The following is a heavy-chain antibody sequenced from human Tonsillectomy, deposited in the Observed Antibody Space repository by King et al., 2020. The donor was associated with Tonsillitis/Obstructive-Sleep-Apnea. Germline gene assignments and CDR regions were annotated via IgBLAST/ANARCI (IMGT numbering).Heavy chain of an antibody. CDR3: AKGPIAREGSPDFFDY. CDR1: GFTFSNYA. D-gene: IGHD6-6*01. CDR2: ISASGGST. J-gene: IGHJ4*02. Sequence: VQLVESGGGLVQPGGSLRLSCAASGFTFSNYAMYWVRQAPGKGLEWVSTISASGGSTYYADSVKGRFTISRDNSKKTLYLQMNSLRAEDTAVYYCAKGPIAREGSPDFFDYWGQGTLVTVSS. V-gene: IGHV3-23*04.